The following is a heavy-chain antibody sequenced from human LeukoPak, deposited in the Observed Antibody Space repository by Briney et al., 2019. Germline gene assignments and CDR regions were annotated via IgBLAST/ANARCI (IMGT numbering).Heavy chain of an antibody. V-gene: IGHV3-21*04. CDR1: GFTFSSYS. D-gene: IGHD3-3*01. CDR2: ISSSSSYI. J-gene: IGHJ4*02. Sequence: GGSLRLSCAASGFTFSSYSMNWVRQAPGKGLEWVSSISSSSSYIYYADSVKGRFTISRDNSKNTLYLQMNSLRAEDTAVYYCAKAKRGLRFLEWLSDLWGQGTLVTVSS. CDR3: AKAKRGLRFLEWLSDL.